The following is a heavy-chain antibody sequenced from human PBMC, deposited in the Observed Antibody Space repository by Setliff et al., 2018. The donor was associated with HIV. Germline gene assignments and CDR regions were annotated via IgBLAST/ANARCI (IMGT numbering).Heavy chain of an antibody. V-gene: IGHV4-34*01. CDR2: INHSGGT. CDR1: GRSFSGYY. J-gene: IGHJ3*01. D-gene: IGHD7-27*01. CDR3: ARGWGHDGFDF. Sequence: TSETLSLTCAVYGRSFSGYYWNWIRQSPGKGLEWIGEINHSGGTNYNPSLKSRVTMSIDTSKNQFSLNVSSVTAADTAVYYCARGWGHDGFDFWGQGTMVT.